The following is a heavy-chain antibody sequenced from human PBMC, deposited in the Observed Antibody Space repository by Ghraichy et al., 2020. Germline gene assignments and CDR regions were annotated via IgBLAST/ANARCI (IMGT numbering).Heavy chain of an antibody. Sequence: GGSLRLSCAASGFTFSNYVMSWVRQAPGKGLEWVSTISGGGGNTYYADSVKGRFTISRDNSKNTLYLQMNSLRADDTAVYYCAKGFGFSVGASDYWGQGTLVTVSS. J-gene: IGHJ4*02. CDR3: AKGFGFSVGASDY. D-gene: IGHD1-26*01. V-gene: IGHV3-23*01. CDR1: GFTFSNYV. CDR2: ISGGGGNT.